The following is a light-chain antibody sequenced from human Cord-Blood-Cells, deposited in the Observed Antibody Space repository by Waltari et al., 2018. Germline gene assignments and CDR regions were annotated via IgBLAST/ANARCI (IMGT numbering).Light chain of an antibody. CDR2: DVS. CDR3: CSYAGSYTWV. V-gene: IGLV2-11*01. CDR1: STDVGGYNY. J-gene: IGLJ3*02. Sequence: QSALTQPRSVSGSPGQSATISRTGTSTDVGGYNYVSWYQHNPGKAPKLLIYDVSKRPSGVPDRFSGSKSGNTASLTISGLEAEDEADYYCCSYAGSYTWVFGGGTKLTVL.